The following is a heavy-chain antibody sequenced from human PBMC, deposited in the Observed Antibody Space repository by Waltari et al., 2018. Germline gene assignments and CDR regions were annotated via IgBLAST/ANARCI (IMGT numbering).Heavy chain of an antibody. D-gene: IGHD5-18*01. CDR2: ITPMFGTT. CDR1: GDTFSSYT. Sequence: QVQLVQSGAEVKEPGSSVKVSCKASGDTFSSYTFSWVRQAPGQGLEWMGRITPMFGTTNYAQKFQGRVTNTADKSTSTAYMDLGRLRSEDTAIYYCAAVGYTYGYYFAYWGQGTLVTVSS. V-gene: IGHV1-69*08. CDR3: AAVGYTYGYYFAY. J-gene: IGHJ4*02.